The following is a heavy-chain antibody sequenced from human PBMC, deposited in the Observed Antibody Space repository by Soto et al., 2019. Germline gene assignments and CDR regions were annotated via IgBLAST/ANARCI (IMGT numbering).Heavy chain of an antibody. D-gene: IGHD3-10*01. Sequence: SETLSLTCTVSGGSISSYYWSWIRQPPGKGLEWIGYIYYSGSTNYNPSLKSRVTISVDTSKNQFSLKLSSVTAADTAVYYCGRGTGYYYYYMDVWGKGTTVTVSS. CDR3: GRGTGYYYYYMDV. J-gene: IGHJ6*03. CDR1: GGSISSYY. CDR2: IYYSGST. V-gene: IGHV4-59*01.